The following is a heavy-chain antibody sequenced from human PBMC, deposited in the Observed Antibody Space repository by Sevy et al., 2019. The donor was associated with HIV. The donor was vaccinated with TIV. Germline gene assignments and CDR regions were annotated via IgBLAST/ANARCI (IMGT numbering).Heavy chain of an antibody. V-gene: IGHV4-39*01. Sequence: SETLSLTCTVSGGSMSGSHYYWGWIRRPPGKGLDWIGSVYYSGSTHYNPCLKSRVTISVDTSKSLLTLELTSVIATDSAVYYCARNSTGHSFDYWGHGTLVTVSS. CDR2: VYYSGST. CDR3: ARNSTGHSFDY. D-gene: IGHD3-22*01. CDR1: GGSMSGSHYY. J-gene: IGHJ4*01.